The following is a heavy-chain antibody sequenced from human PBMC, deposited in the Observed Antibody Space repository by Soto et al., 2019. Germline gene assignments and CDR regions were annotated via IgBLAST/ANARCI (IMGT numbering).Heavy chain of an antibody. CDR2: INWNSGSI. V-gene: IGHV3-9*01. D-gene: IGHD6-13*01. Sequence: PEGSLRLSCAASGFTFDDYAMHWVRQVPGKGLEWVPGINWNSGSIGYGDSVKGRFAISRDNAKNSLHLQMNSLSAEDTAFYYCVKDESINWYSGHFRHWGQGTLVTVSS. CDR1: GFTFDDYA. CDR3: VKDESINWYSGHFRH. J-gene: IGHJ1*01.